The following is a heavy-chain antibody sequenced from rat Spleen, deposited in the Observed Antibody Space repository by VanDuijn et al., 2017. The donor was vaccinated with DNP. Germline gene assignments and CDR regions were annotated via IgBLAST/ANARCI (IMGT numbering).Heavy chain of an antibody. D-gene: IGHD1-2*01. CDR3: ARWHLYLSYFDY. J-gene: IGHJ2*01. CDR1: GFSLITYG. Sequence: QVQLKESGPGLVQPSQTLSLTCTVSGFSLITYGVTWVRQPPGKGLEWIGAIWSGGSTDYNSALKSRLSISRDTSKSQVLLEMNSLQTEDTAMYFCARWHLYLSYFDYWGQGVMVTVSS. CDR2: IWSGGST. V-gene: IGHV2-16*01.